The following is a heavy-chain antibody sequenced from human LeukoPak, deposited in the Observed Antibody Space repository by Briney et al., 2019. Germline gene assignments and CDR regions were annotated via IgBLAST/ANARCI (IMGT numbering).Heavy chain of an antibody. Sequence: ASVKVSCKVSVYTLTELSMHWVRQAPGKGLEWMGGFDPEDGETIYAQKFQGRVTKTEDTSTDTAYMELSSLRSEDTAVYYCATGYSSSSGDAFDIWGQGTMVTVSS. J-gene: IGHJ3*02. D-gene: IGHD6-6*01. CDR2: FDPEDGET. V-gene: IGHV1-24*01. CDR3: ATGYSSSSGDAFDI. CDR1: VYTLTELS.